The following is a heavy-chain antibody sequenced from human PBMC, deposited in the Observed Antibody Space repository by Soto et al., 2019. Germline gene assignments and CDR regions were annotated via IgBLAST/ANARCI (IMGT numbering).Heavy chain of an antibody. Sequence: PGGSLRLSCAASGFTFSNAWMSWVRQAPGKGLEWVGRIKSKTDGGTTDYAAPVKGRFTISRDDSKNTLYLQMNSLKTEDTAVYYCTTDFYYDSSGYLSWGQGTLVTVSS. CDR1: GFTFSNAW. CDR2: IKSKTDGGTT. J-gene: IGHJ4*02. D-gene: IGHD3-22*01. CDR3: TTDFYYDSSGYLS. V-gene: IGHV3-15*01.